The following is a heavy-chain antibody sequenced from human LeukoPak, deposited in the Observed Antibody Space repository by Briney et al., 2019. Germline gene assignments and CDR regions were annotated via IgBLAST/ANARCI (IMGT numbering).Heavy chain of an antibody. CDR2: ISSSSSYI. J-gene: IGHJ4*02. CDR1: GFTFSSYS. D-gene: IGHD6-19*01. CDR3: ARGFSSGWYGESIDY. V-gene: IGHV3-21*01. Sequence: GSLRLSCAASGFTFSSYSMNWVRQAPGKGLEWVSSISSSSSYIYYADSVKGRFTISRDNAKNSLYLQMNSLRAEDTAVYYCARGFSSGWYGESIDYWGQGTLVTVSS.